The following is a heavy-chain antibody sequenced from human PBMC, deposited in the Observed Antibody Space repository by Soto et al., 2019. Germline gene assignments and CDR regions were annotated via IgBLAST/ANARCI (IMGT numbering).Heavy chain of an antibody. D-gene: IGHD6-13*01. V-gene: IGHV1-2*04. CDR2: INPNSGGT. CDR3: ARGRSIAAAGNWFDP. CDR1: GYTFTGYY. Sequence: GASVKVSCKASGYTFTGYYMHCVRQAPGQGLEWMGWINPNSGGTNYAQKFQGWVTMTRDTSISTAYMELSRLRSDDTAVYYCARGRSIAAAGNWFDPWGQGTLVTVSS. J-gene: IGHJ5*02.